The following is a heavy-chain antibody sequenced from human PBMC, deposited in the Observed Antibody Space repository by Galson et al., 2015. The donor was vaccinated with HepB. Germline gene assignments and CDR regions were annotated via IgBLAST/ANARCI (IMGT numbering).Heavy chain of an antibody. CDR1: GFTFSDHY. CDR3: ARIDSSGYYDC. Sequence: SLRLSCAASGFTFSDHYMDWVRQAPGKGLEWVGRIRSKANSYTTEYAASVKGRFTVSRDDSKNSLFLQMNSLRAEDTAVYYCARIDSSGYYDCWGQGTLVTVSS. CDR2: IRSKANSYTT. D-gene: IGHD3-22*01. V-gene: IGHV3-72*01. J-gene: IGHJ4*02.